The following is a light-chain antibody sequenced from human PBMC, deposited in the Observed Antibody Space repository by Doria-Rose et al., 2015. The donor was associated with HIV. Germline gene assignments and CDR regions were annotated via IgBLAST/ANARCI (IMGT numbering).Light chain of an antibody. CDR1: QSFSSTH. CDR3: HQYGTSWT. Sequence: TQSPGTLSLSPGERATLSCRASQSFSSTHIAWYQQKPGQAPSLLIYDGSTRATGIPDRFSARGSGTDFTLTINRLEPEDFALYYCHQYGTSWTFGQGTKVEI. J-gene: IGKJ1*01. CDR2: DGS. V-gene: IGKV3-20*01.